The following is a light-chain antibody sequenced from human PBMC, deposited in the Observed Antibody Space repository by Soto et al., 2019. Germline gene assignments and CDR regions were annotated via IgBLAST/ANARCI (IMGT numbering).Light chain of an antibody. J-gene: IGKJ3*01. CDR1: QDITNY. CDR3: HQYDTLPLT. V-gene: IGKV1-33*01. CDR2: DAS. Sequence: DIQMTQSPSSLSASVGDRVTITCQASQDITNYLNWFQQKPGKAPKLLIYDASNLETGVPSRFSGSGSGTDFTFTISSLQPEDIATYYCHQYDTLPLTFGPGTKVDIK.